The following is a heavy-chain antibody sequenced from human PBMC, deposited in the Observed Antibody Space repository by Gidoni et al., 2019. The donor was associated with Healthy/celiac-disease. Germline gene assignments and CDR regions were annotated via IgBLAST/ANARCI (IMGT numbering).Heavy chain of an antibody. Sequence: QVQLQQWCAGLLKPSETMSLTCAVYGRSFSGYYWSWIRRPPGKGLEWNGDFNHSGSPNYNPSLKSGVAISVDTSNNQFSLRLCSVTAADTDVYYCARGPFGRITMVREDGKYFQHWGQGTLVTVSS. J-gene: IGHJ1*01. CDR2: FNHSGSP. CDR3: ARGPFGRITMVREDGKYFQH. CDR1: GRSFSGYY. V-gene: IGHV4-34*01. D-gene: IGHD3-10*01.